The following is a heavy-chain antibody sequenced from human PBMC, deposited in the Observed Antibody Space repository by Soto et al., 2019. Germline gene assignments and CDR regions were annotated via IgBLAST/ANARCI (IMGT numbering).Heavy chain of an antibody. CDR1: GGTFSSYA. J-gene: IGHJ4*02. V-gene: IGHV1-69*12. CDR2: IIPIFGTA. Sequence: QVQLVQSGAEVKKPGSSVKVSCKASGGTFSSYAISWVRQAPGQGLEWMGGIIPIFGTANYAQKFQCRVTITADESTSTAYMELSSLRSEDTAVYYCATLGEYYYDSSGYYYVDYWGQGTLVTVSS. CDR3: ATLGEYYYDSSGYYYVDY. D-gene: IGHD3-22*01.